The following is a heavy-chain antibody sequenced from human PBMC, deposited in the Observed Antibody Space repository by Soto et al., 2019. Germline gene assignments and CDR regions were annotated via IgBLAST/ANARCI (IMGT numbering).Heavy chain of an antibody. CDR2: ISYDGSNK. Sequence: QVQLVESGGGVVQPGRSLRLSCAASGFTFSSYAMHWVRQAPGKGLEWVAVISYDGSNKYYADSVKGRFTISRDNSKNTLYLQMNSLRAEDTAVYYCERELKRWLNYWGQGTLVTVSS. V-gene: IGHV3-30-3*01. J-gene: IGHJ4*02. CDR3: ERELKRWLNY. CDR1: GFTFSSYA. D-gene: IGHD2-8*01.